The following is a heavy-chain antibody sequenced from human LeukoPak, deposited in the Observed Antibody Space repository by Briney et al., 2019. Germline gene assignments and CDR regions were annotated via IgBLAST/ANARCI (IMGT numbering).Heavy chain of an antibody. Sequence: SETLSLTCTVSGGSISSYYWSWTRQPAGKGLEWIGRIYTSGSTNYNPSLKSRVTISVDKSKNQFSLKLSSVTAADTAVYYCARALWFGTSYYFDYWGQGTLVTLSS. D-gene: IGHD3-10*01. V-gene: IGHV4-4*07. CDR1: GGSISSYY. J-gene: IGHJ4*02. CDR3: ARALWFGTSYYFDY. CDR2: IYTSGST.